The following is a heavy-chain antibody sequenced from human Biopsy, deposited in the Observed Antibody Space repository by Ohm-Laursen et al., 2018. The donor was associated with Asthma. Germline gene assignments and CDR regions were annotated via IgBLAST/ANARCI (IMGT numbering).Heavy chain of an antibody. V-gene: IGHV1-18*01. Sequence: GSSVKVSCKTSGYTFNSAGITWVRQAPGQGLEWMGRISVYNGNTKVAQKLQDRVTMITDTSTSTAYMGLRSLRSDDTAVYFCARAVDYSHYYGIDVWGQGTTVTVS. J-gene: IGHJ6*02. CDR3: ARAVDYSHYYGIDV. CDR1: GYTFNSAG. CDR2: ISVYNGNT. D-gene: IGHD3-10*01.